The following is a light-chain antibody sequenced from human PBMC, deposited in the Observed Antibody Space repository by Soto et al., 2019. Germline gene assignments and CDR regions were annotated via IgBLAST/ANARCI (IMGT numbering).Light chain of an antibody. CDR3: FSYAGSSAYV. Sequence: QSLLPQVASGSGSPGQSITISCTGTSSDVGTFNLVSWYQQHPGKAPRLMIYEVIKRPSGGSNRFSGSKSGNPASLTISGLQAEDEADYYCFSYAGSSAYVFGTGTKVTVL. CDR2: EVI. V-gene: IGLV2-23*02. J-gene: IGLJ1*01. CDR1: SSDVGTFNL.